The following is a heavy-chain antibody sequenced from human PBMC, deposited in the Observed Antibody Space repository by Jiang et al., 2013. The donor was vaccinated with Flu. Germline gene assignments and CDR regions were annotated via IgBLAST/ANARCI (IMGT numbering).Heavy chain of an antibody. CDR2: INHSGST. Sequence: LLKPSETLSLTCAVYGGSFSGYYWSWIRQPPGKGLEWIGEINHSGSTNYNPSLKSRVTISVDTSKNQFSLKLSSVTAADTAVYYCARGPRGGAKTPRPYGMDVWGQGTTVTVSS. J-gene: IGHJ6*02. D-gene: IGHD1-26*01. CDR1: GGSFSGYY. CDR3: ARGPRGGAKTPRPYGMDV. V-gene: IGHV4-34*01.